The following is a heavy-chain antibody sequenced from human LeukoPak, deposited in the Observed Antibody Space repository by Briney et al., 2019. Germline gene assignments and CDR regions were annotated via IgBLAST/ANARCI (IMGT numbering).Heavy chain of an antibody. CDR1: GFTFSTYN. D-gene: IGHD1-26*01. J-gene: IGHJ6*03. V-gene: IGHV3-21*06. CDR3: ARDPYSGNYGNYYYYYMDV. CDR2: ITSSSSYI. Sequence: GGSLRLSCAASGFTFSTYNMNWVRHAPGKGLEWISSITSSSSYIYYADSVKGRFTISRDNAKNSLYLQMSSLSPDDAAVYFCARDPYSGNYGNYYYYYMDVWGKGTTVTISS.